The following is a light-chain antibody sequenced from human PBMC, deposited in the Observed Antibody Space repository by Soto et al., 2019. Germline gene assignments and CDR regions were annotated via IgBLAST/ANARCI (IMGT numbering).Light chain of an antibody. CDR3: TSWTTSTTMI. Sequence: QSALTQPASVSGSPGPSITLSCTGTSSDIGAYNFVSWYQHHPGKAPKLMLYDVNLRPSGVSNRFSGSKSGNTASLTISGLQAEDEADYYCTSWTTSTTMIFGGGTKLTVL. J-gene: IGLJ2*01. CDR1: SSDIGAYNF. CDR2: DVN. V-gene: IGLV2-14*03.